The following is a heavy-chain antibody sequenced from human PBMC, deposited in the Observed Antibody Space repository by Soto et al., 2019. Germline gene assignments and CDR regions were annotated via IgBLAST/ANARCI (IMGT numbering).Heavy chain of an antibody. CDR1: GFNFRDYW. J-gene: IGHJ4*02. V-gene: IGHV3-74*01. Sequence: GGSLRLSCAASGFNFRDYWLHWVRQAPGKGLVWVSRINTDGSSTTYADSVKGRFTVSRDNAKNTLYLQMNSLRAEDTVVYYCVRDRGYSGYEIWAQGSLVTVSS. CDR3: VRDRGYSGYEI. CDR2: INTDGSST. D-gene: IGHD5-12*01.